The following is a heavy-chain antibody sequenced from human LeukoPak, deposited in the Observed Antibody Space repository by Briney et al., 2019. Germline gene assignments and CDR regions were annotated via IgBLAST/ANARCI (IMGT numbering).Heavy chain of an antibody. D-gene: IGHD3-16*01. CDR1: GGSFSGYY. J-gene: IGHJ5*02. CDR3: ARGQKWGRSWFDP. V-gene: IGHV4-34*01. Sequence: PAETLSLTCAVYGGSFSGYYWSWIRQPPGKGREWIGEIKHSGSTNYNPSLKRRVTISVDTSKNQFSLKLSSVTAADTAVYYCARGQKWGRSWFDPWGQGTLVTVSS. CDR2: IKHSGST.